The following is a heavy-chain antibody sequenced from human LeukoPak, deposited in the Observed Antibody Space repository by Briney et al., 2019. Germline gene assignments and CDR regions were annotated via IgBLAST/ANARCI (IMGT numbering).Heavy chain of an antibody. CDR3: ARDPSGLVPLLYFDY. CDR1: GFTFSDYY. J-gene: IGHJ4*02. CDR2: ISSSGSTI. Sequence: GGSLRLSCAASGFTFSDYYMSWIRQAPGKGLECVSYISSSGSTIYYADSVKGRFTISRDNAKNSLYLQMNSLRAEDTAVYYCARDPSGLVPLLYFDYWGQGTLVTVSS. D-gene: IGHD3-10*01. V-gene: IGHV3-11*01.